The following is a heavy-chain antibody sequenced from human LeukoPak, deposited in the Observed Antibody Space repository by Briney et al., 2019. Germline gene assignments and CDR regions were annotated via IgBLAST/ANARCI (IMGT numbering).Heavy chain of an antibody. CDR2: IKQDGNDK. Sequence: GGSLRLSCEASGFTFRSFSMSWVRQAPGKGLEWVANIKQDGNDKYYVDSVKGRFTISRDNAKNTLYLQMNSLRAEDTAVYYCAKDYCGGDCYSQSMNWFDPWGQGTLVTVSS. V-gene: IGHV3-7*01. CDR3: AKDYCGGDCYSQSMNWFDP. D-gene: IGHD2-21*02. CDR1: GFTFRSFS. J-gene: IGHJ5*02.